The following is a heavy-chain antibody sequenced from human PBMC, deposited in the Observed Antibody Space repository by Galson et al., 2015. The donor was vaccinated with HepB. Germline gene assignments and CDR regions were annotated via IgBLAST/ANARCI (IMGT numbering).Heavy chain of an antibody. Sequence: QSGAEVKKPGESLKISCQGSGSSFTRYWIGWVRQMPGEGLEWMGIIYLGDSDTRYSPSFQGQVTISADKSISTAYLQWSSLEASDTGMYYCAAAVNGKSWFDPWGQGTLVTVSS. V-gene: IGHV5-51*03. J-gene: IGHJ5*02. CDR2: IYLGDSDT. CDR1: GSSFTRYW. D-gene: IGHD2-8*01. CDR3: AAAVNGKSWFDP.